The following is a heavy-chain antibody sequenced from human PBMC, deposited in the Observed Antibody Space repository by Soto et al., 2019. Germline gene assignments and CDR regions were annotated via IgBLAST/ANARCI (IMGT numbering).Heavy chain of an antibody. Sequence: ASVKVSCKASGYTFTSYGISWVRQAPGEVLEWMGWISAYNGNTNYAQKLQGRVTMTTDTSTSTAYMELRSLRSDDTAVYYCARAGQQLGYYYGMDVWGQGTTVTVSS. CDR1: GYTFTSYG. CDR3: ARAGQQLGYYYGMDV. D-gene: IGHD6-13*01. J-gene: IGHJ6*02. CDR2: ISAYNGNT. V-gene: IGHV1-18*01.